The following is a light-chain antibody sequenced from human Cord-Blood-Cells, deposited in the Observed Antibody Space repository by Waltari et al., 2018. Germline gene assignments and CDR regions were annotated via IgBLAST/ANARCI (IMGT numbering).Light chain of an antibody. J-gene: IGKJ1*01. CDR3: QQRSNWPRT. V-gene: IGKV3-11*01. CDR1: QSVSSY. CDR2: DAS. Sequence: EIVLTQSPATLSLSPGERATLSCRASQSVSSYLAWYQQKPGQAPRLLIYDASNRATGIPARFSCSGSGTDFTLTISSLEPEDFAVYYWQQRSNWPRTFGQGTKVEIK.